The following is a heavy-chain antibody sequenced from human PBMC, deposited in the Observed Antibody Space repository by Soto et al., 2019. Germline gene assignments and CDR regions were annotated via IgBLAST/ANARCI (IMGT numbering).Heavy chain of an antibody. J-gene: IGHJ4*02. V-gene: IGHV3-74*01. CDR3: ARGIRNYYGSDY. CDR1: GFTFSSYW. Sequence: EVQLVESGGGLVQPGGSLRLSCEASGFTFSSYWMHWVRQSPGKGLEWVSRIYTDGSRTSYADSVKGRFTISRDNARDTLYLQVSSLRAEDTAVYFCARGIRNYYGSDYWGQGTLGTVSS. D-gene: IGHD3-10*01. CDR2: IYTDGSRT.